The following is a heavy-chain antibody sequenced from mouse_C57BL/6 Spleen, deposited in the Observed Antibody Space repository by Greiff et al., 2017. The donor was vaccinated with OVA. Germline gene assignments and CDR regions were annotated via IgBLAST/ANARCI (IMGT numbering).Heavy chain of an antibody. Sequence: KLMESGGGLVQPGGSLKLSCAASGFTFSDYYMYWVRQTPEKRLEWVAYISNGGGSTYYPDTVKGRFTISRDNAKNTLYLQMSRLKSEDTAMYYCARDVATYPSYYAMDYWGQGTSVTVSS. CDR1: GFTFSDYY. CDR2: ISNGGGST. V-gene: IGHV5-12*01. CDR3: ARDVATYPSYYAMDY. J-gene: IGHJ4*01. D-gene: IGHD1-1*01.